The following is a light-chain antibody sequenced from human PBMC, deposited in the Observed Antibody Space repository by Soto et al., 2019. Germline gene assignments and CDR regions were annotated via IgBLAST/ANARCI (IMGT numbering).Light chain of an antibody. J-gene: IGKJ1*01. V-gene: IGKV1-39*01. Sequence: DLPMTQSPSSLSASVGDRVTITCRASQSISSYLNWYQQKPGKAPKLLIYAASSLQSRVPSRFSGSGSGTDFTLTISTLQPEDFATYYCQQNYSTPTFGQGTKVEIK. CDR1: QSISSY. CDR2: AAS. CDR3: QQNYSTPT.